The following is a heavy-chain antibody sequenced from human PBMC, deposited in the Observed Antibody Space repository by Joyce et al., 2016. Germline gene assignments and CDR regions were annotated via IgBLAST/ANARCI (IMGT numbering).Heavy chain of an antibody. J-gene: IGHJ4*02. CDR3: ARRTPVGVVDY. CDR2: IFPDESDV. D-gene: IGHD1-26*01. V-gene: IGHV5-51*03. Sequence: EVHLDQSGAEVKRPGESLRISCKGSDYSFSDFWVAWVRQVPGKGLEWMGIIFPDESDVTYSSSLEGQVTISADKSINTAFLHWSSLKASDTAIYFCARRTPVGVVDYWGQGTLVTVS. CDR1: DYSFSDFW.